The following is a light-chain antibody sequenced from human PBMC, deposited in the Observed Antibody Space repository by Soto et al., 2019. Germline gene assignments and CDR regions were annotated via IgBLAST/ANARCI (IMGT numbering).Light chain of an antibody. Sequence: QSVLTQPPSVSGAPGQRVSISCTGSTSNIEGTYDVHWYQHLPGAAPNLLIYGDNNRPSGVPDRFSGSKSGTSASLAITSLQAEDEAEYYCQSYDISLHNDVFGTGTKVTVL. J-gene: IGLJ1*01. CDR3: QSYDISLHNDV. CDR1: TSNIEGTYD. CDR2: GDN. V-gene: IGLV1-40*01.